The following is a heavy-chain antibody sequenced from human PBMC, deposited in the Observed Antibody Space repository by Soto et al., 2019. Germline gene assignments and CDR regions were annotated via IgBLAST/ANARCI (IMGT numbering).Heavy chain of an antibody. V-gene: IGHV3-72*01. J-gene: IGHJ3*01. CDR2: SRNIDHRYST. CDR3: XXXXXXFDV. Sequence: EVQLVESGGDLVQPGGSLRLSCAVSGFTFSDHYMDWVRQAPGKGLEWVARSRNIDHRYSTEYGGSGEGRFTISRXXXXXXXXXXXXXXXXXXXXXXXXXXXXXXFDVWGRGTMVTVSS. CDR1: GFTFSDHY.